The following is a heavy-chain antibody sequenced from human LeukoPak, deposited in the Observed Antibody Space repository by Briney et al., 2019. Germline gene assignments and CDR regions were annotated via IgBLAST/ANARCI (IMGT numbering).Heavy chain of an antibody. CDR1: GGTFSSYA. CDR3: ARDYRRYDILTGYLNWFDP. J-gene: IGHJ5*02. Sequence: SVKVSCKASGGTFSSYAISWVRQAPGQGLEWMGGIIPIFGTANYAQKFQGRVTITADESTSTAYMEMSSLRSEDTAVYYCARDYRRYDILTGYLNWFDPWGQGTLVTVSS. D-gene: IGHD3-9*01. V-gene: IGHV1-69*13. CDR2: IIPIFGTA.